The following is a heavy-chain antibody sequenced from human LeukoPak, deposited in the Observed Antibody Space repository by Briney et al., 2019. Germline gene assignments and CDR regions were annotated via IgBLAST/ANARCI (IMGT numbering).Heavy chain of an antibody. D-gene: IGHD2-2*01. CDR3: ARDGPAYISRWYDYYYGLDV. V-gene: IGHV4-59*01. CDR2: IYHSGST. J-gene: IGHJ6*02. CDR1: GDSIGSYF. Sequence: SETLSLTCTVSGDSIGSYFWSWIRQSPGKGLEWIGHIYHSGSTNYNPSLKSRVTISVDTSKNQFSLKLTSVTSADTAVYYCARDGPAYISRWYDYYYGLDVWGPGTTVTVSS.